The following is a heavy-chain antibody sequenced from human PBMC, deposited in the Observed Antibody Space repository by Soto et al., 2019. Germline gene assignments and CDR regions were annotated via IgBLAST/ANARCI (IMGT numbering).Heavy chain of an antibody. Sequence: QAQLVQSGAEVKKPGSSVKVSCKASGGTFSSYAISWVRQAPGQGLEWMGGIIPIFGTANYAQKFQGRVTITADESTSTAYMELSSLRSEDTAVYYCAILLKAAAGTRWNGMDVWGQGTTVTVSS. V-gene: IGHV1-69*01. CDR3: AILLKAAAGTRWNGMDV. J-gene: IGHJ6*02. CDR2: IIPIFGTA. D-gene: IGHD6-13*01. CDR1: GGTFSSYA.